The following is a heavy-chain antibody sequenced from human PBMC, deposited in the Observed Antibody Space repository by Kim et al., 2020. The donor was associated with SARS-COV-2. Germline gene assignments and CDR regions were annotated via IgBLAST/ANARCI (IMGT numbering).Heavy chain of an antibody. CDR3: AHIFGESGWFGELLVDY. D-gene: IGHD3-10*01. Sequence: SGPTLVNPTQTLTLTCTFSGFSLSTSGVGVGWIRQPPGKALEWLALIYWDDDKRYSPSLKSRLTITKDTSKNQVVLTMTNMDPVDTATYYCAHIFGESGWFGELLVDYWGQGTLVTVSS. CDR1: GFSLSTSGVG. V-gene: IGHV2-5*02. CDR2: IYWDDDK. J-gene: IGHJ4*02.